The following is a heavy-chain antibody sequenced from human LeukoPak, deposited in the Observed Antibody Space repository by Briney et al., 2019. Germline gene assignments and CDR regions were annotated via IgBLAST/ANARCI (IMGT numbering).Heavy chain of an antibody. CDR1: GFSFSSYA. V-gene: IGHV3-23*01. D-gene: IGHD3-22*01. CDR2: ISGSGDST. Sequence: SGGSLRLSCAASGFSFSSYAMSWFRQAPGKGLEWVSAISGSGDSTYYADSVKGRFTISRDNSKNTLYLQMNSLKAEDTAVYYCARKRVYYDGSGYKTAEYFQHWGQGTLVTVSS. J-gene: IGHJ1*01. CDR3: ARKRVYYDGSGYKTAEYFQH.